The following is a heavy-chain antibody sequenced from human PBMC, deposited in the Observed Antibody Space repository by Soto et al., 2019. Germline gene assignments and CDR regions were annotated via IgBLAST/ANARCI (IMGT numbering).Heavy chain of an antibody. V-gene: IGHV1-58*01. CDR2: IVVGSGNT. CDR3: AADPNYYDSSGLSAFDI. CDR1: GFTFTSSA. Sequence: SVKVSCKASGFTFTSSAVQWVRQARGQRLEWIGWIVVGSGNTNYAQKFQERVTITRDMSTSTAYMELSSLRSEDTAVYYCAADPNYYDSSGLSAFDIWGQGTMVTVS. J-gene: IGHJ3*02. D-gene: IGHD3-22*01.